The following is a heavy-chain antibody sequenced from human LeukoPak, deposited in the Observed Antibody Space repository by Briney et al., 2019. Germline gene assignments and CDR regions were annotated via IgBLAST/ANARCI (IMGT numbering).Heavy chain of an antibody. D-gene: IGHD1-1*01. J-gene: IGHJ4*01. V-gene: IGHV3-7*01. CDR2: IKQDASER. Sequence: GGSLRLSCAASGFTFSSYWMTWVRQAPGKGLEWVANIKQDASERYYVDSAEGRFTISRDNAKNSLYLQMNSLRAEDTAVYYCATPTAGTWHFDYWGQEPWSPSPQ. CDR1: GFTFSSYW. CDR3: ATPTAGTWHFDY.